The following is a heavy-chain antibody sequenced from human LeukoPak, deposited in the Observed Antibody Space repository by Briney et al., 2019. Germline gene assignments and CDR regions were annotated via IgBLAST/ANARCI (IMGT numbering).Heavy chain of an antibody. J-gene: IGHJ4*02. CDR1: GGSISSSSYY. D-gene: IGHD3-3*01. Sequence: PSETLSLTCTVSGGSISSSSYYWGWIRQPPGKGLEWIGSIYYSGSTYYNPSLKSRVTISVDTSKNQFSLKPSSVTAADTAVYYCASLEWLYTPFDYWGQGTLVTVSS. CDR3: ASLEWLYTPFDY. V-gene: IGHV4-39*01. CDR2: IYYSGST.